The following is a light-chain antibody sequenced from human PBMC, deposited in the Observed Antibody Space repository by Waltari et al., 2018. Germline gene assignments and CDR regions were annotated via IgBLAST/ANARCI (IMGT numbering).Light chain of an antibody. Sequence: CRASQSVGRSLVWYQQKPGQAPRLLIYDASRRATGIPDRFSGSGFGTDFSLTISRLEPEDFAVYYCQKYESLPATFGQGTKVEIK. CDR1: QSVGRS. CDR2: DAS. J-gene: IGKJ1*01. V-gene: IGKV3-20*01. CDR3: QKYESLPAT.